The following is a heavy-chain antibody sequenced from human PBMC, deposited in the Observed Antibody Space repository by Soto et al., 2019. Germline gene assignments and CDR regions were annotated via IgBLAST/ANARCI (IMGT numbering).Heavy chain of an antibody. D-gene: IGHD3-3*01. J-gene: IGHJ4*02. Sequence: EVQLVESGGGLVQPGGSLRLSCAASGFTFSSYWMHWVRQAPGKGLVWVSRINSDGSSTNYADSVKGRFTISRDNAKNTLYLQMNSLRAEDTAVYYCARASTYYDFWSGYPGEKYYFDYWGQGTLVTVSS. V-gene: IGHV3-74*01. CDR3: ARASTYYDFWSGYPGEKYYFDY. CDR1: GFTFSSYW. CDR2: INSDGSST.